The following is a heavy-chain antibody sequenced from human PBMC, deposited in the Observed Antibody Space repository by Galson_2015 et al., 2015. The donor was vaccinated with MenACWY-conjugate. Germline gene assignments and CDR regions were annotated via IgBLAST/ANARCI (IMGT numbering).Heavy chain of an antibody. J-gene: IGHJ4*02. CDR1: GFTFSSYG. Sequence: SLRLSCAASGFTFSSYGMHWVRQAPGKGLEWVAFIRYDGSNKYYADSVKGRFTISRDNSKNTLYLQMNSLRAEDTAVYYCAKDPHGITMVRGVISGYFDYWGQGTLVTVSS. V-gene: IGHV3-30*02. D-gene: IGHD3-10*01. CDR2: IRYDGSNK. CDR3: AKDPHGITMVRGVISGYFDY.